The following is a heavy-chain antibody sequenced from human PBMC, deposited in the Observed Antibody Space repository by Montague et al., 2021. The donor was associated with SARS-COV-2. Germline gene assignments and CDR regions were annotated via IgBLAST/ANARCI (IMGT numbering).Heavy chain of an antibody. CDR1: GFSLTTSGVS. V-gene: IGHV2-5*02. J-gene: IGHJ5*02. D-gene: IGHD3-16*01. Sequence: PALVTPTQTLTLTCTFSGFSLTTSGVSVNWTRQPPGKALEWLALIYWDDDKRYSSSLGSRLTITKDTSKNQVVLTMTNMDPVDTATYFCTHYRPSTGGTWGQGALVTVSS. CDR3: THYRPSTGGT. CDR2: IYWDDDK.